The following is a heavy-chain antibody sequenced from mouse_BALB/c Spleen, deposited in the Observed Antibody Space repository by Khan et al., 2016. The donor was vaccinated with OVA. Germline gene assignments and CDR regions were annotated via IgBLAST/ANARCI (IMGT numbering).Heavy chain of an antibody. V-gene: IGHV2-3*01. CDR3: AKFYYGGVSNWYFDV. D-gene: IGHD1-1*02. J-gene: IGHJ1*01. CDR2: IWGDGNT. CDR1: GFSLATYG. Sequence: VQLQESGPGLVAPSQSLSITCTVSGFSLATYGVSWVRQPPGKGLKWLGIIWGDGNTNYHSALRSRLTISKDYSKSQVFLKLHSLQTDDTATYHCAKFYYGGVSNWYFDVWGAGPTVTVSA.